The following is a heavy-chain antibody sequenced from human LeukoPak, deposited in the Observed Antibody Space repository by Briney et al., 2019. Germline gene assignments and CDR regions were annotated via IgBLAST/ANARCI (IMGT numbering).Heavy chain of an antibody. CDR3: ARDVYNDVGIDY. CDR2: ISSSGSTI. J-gene: IGHJ4*02. D-gene: IGHD3-3*01. V-gene: IGHV3-48*03. Sequence: GGSLRLSCAASGFTFSSYEMHWVRQAPGKGLQWVSYISSSGSTIYYAGSVKSRFTISRDNAKNSLYLQMNSLRAEDTAVYYCARDVYNDVGIDYWGQGTLVTVSS. CDR1: GFTFSSYE.